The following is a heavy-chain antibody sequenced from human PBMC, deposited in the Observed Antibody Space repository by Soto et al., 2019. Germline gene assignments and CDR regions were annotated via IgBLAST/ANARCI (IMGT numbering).Heavy chain of an antibody. CDR2: INPNSGGT. D-gene: IGHD1-7*01. V-gene: IGHV1-2*04. Sequence: ASVKVSFKASGYTFTGYYMHWVRQAPGQGLERMGWINPNSGGTNYAQKFQGWVTMTRDTSISTAYMELSRLRSDDTAVYYCARGYGTTSYYYMDVWGKGTTVTVSS. CDR3: ARGYGTTSYYYMDV. CDR1: GYTFTGYY. J-gene: IGHJ6*03.